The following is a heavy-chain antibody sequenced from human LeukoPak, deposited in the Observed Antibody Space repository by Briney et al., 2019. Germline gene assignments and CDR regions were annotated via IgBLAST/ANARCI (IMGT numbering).Heavy chain of an antibody. Sequence: SVKVSCKASGGTFSSYAISWVRQAPGQGLEWMGGIIPIFGTANYAQKFQGRVTMTADESTSTAYMELSSLRSEDTAVYYCARDPRIAARPGFWFDPWGQGTLVTVSS. CDR3: ARDPRIAARPGFWFDP. CDR1: GGTFSSYA. V-gene: IGHV1-69*01. D-gene: IGHD6-6*01. CDR2: IIPIFGTA. J-gene: IGHJ5*02.